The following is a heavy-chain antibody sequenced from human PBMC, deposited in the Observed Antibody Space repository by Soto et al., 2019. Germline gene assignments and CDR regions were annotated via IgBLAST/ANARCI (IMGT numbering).Heavy chain of an antibody. V-gene: IGHV3-7*01. CDR3: ARGFHAYCSGGSCSEDAFDI. J-gene: IGHJ3*02. Sequence: EVQLVESGGGLVQPGGSLRLSCAASGFTFSSYWMSWVRQAPGKGLEWVANIKQDGSEKYYVDSVKGRFTISRDNAKNSLYLQMNSLRAEDTAVYYCARGFHAYCSGGSCSEDAFDIWGQGTMVTVSS. CDR2: IKQDGSEK. CDR1: GFTFSSYW. D-gene: IGHD2-15*01.